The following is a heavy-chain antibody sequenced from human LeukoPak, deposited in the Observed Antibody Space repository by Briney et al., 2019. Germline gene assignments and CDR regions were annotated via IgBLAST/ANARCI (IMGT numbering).Heavy chain of an antibody. CDR3: ARERGYCSGGSCRVSDY. D-gene: IGHD2-15*01. Sequence: TASETLSLTCAVYGGSFSGYYWSWIRQPPGKGLEWIGEINHSGSNNYNPSLKRRVTISVDTSKNQFCLKLSSVTAADTAVYYWARERGYCSGGSCRVSDYWGQGTLVTVSS. V-gene: IGHV4-34*01. J-gene: IGHJ4*02. CDR1: GGSFSGYY. CDR2: INHSGSN.